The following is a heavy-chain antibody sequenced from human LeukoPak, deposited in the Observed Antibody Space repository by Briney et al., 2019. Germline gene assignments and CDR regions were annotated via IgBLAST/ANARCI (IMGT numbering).Heavy chain of an antibody. D-gene: IGHD6-6*01. CDR1: GGSISSGSYY. CDR2: IYTSGST. J-gene: IGHJ6*03. Sequence: SETLSLTCTVSGGSISSGSYYWSWIRQPAGKGLEWIGRIYTSGSTNYNPSLKSRVTISVDTSKNQFSLKLSSVTAADTAVYYCAREAYSSSSSYYYYMDVWGKGTTVTVSS. CDR3: AREAYSSSSSYYYYMDV. V-gene: IGHV4-61*02.